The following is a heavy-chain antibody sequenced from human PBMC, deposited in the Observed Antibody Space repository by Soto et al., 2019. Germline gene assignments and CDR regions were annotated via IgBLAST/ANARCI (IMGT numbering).Heavy chain of an antibody. V-gene: IGHV3-33*01. D-gene: IGHD3-3*01. CDR2: IWYDGSNK. Sequence: PGGSLRLSCAASGFTFSSYGMHWVRQAPGKGLEWVAVIWYDGSNKYYADSVKGRFTISRDNSKNTLYLQMNSLRAEDTAVYYCARDRLRFLEWPTIYGMDVWGQGTTVTVSS. CDR1: GFTFSSYG. CDR3: ARDRLRFLEWPTIYGMDV. J-gene: IGHJ6*02.